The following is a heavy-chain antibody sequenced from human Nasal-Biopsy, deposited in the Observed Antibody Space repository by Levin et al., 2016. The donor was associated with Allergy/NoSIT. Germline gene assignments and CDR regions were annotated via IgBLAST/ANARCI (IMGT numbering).Heavy chain of an antibody. CDR3: AQARTKLGYYSMDV. D-gene: IGHD7-27*01. J-gene: IGHJ6*02. Sequence: GESLKISCAASGFTFSSYSMNWVRQAPGKGLEWVSYITSSSSSRYYADSVKGRFTISRDNAKNSLFLQMNSLRDEDTAVYYCAQARTKLGYYSMDVWGQGTTVTVSS. V-gene: IGHV3-48*02. CDR2: ITSSSSSR. CDR1: GFTFSSYS.